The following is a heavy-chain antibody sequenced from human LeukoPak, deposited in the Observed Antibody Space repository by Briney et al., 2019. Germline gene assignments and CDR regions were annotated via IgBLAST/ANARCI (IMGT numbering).Heavy chain of an antibody. V-gene: IGHV3-15*01. D-gene: IGHD3-10*01. CDR1: GFPFNNAW. J-gene: IGHJ4*02. Sequence: GGSLRLSCAASGFPFNNAWMSWVRQAPGKGLEWVGRIKGKTDGGTTDYAAPVKGRFTISRDDSKNTLYLQMNSLKTEDTAIYYCSTLYGSGSRYKNYFDYWGQGALVTVSS. CDR3: STLYGSGSRYKNYFDY. CDR2: IKGKTDGGTT.